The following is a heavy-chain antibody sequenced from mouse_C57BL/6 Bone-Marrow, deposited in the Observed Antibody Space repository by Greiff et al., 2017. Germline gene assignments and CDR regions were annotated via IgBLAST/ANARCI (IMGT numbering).Heavy chain of an antibody. CDR1: GFTFTDYY. Sequence: EVMLVESGGGLVQPGGSLSLSCAASGFTFTDYYMSWVRQPPGKALEWLGFIRNKANGYTTEYSASVKGRFTISRDNSQSILYLQMNALRAEDSATYYCARYPRREGGSSSLYAMDYWGQGTSVTVSS. V-gene: IGHV7-3*01. CDR2: IRNKANGYTT. CDR3: ARYPRREGGSSSLYAMDY. D-gene: IGHD1-1*01. J-gene: IGHJ4*01.